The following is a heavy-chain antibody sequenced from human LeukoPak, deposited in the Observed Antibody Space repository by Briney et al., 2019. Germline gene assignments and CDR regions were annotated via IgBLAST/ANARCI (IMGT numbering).Heavy chain of an antibody. CDR1: GYLFTNYW. CDR2: IYPDDSTT. Sequence: GESLKISCQASGYLFTNYWIVWVRQMPGKGLEWLGTIYPDDSTTKYSPSFEGQVTMSADKSINTASLQWGSLKASDTAMYYCARRRAATNYFDFWGQGTLVTVSS. J-gene: IGHJ4*02. V-gene: IGHV5-51*01. CDR3: ARRRAATNYFDF. D-gene: IGHD6-13*01.